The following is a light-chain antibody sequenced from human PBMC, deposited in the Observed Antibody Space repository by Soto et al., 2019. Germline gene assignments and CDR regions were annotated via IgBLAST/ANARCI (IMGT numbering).Light chain of an antibody. Sequence: EIVLQQSPGTLSLSPGASSTLSRRESQSVSSKYLAWYQQKPGQAPRLLIYGASTRATGIPARFSGSGSGTEFTLTIRSLQSEDFAVYYCQKYNNWPPSTFGHGNKVDIK. CDR1: QSVSSKY. CDR3: QKYNNWPPST. J-gene: IGKJ1*01. CDR2: GAS. V-gene: IGKV3-15*01.